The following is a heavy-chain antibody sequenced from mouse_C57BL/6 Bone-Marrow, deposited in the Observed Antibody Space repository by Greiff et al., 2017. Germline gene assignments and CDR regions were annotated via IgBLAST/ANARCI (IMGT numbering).Heavy chain of an antibody. J-gene: IGHJ2*01. CDR3: ARGRGLQRDFDY. CDR1: GYTFTSYW. Sequence: QVQLQQPGAELVKPGASVKLSCKASGYTFTSYWMHWVKQRPGQGLEWIGMIHPNSGSTNYNEKFKSKATLTVDKSSSTAYMQLSSLTSEDSAVYYCARGRGLQRDFDYWGQGTTLTVSS. D-gene: IGHD1-1*01. CDR2: IHPNSGST. V-gene: IGHV1-64*01.